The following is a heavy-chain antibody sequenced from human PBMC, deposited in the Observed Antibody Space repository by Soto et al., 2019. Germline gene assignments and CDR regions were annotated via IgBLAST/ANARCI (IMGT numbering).Heavy chain of an antibody. Sequence: QVTLKESGPVLVKPTETLTVTCNVSGFSLRGDRKRVTWIRQSAGKALAWLADLFPSDVESHNRSLRRRMTGSRDPSTTLVALSLSDVSPEDTGTYFCARCYCDSTNHCRLDRWGQGTDVSVSA. CDR2: LFPSDVE. CDR1: GFSLRGDRKR. J-gene: IGHJ5*02. CDR3: ARCYCDSTNHCRLDR. V-gene: IGHV2-26*01. D-gene: IGHD2-21*01.